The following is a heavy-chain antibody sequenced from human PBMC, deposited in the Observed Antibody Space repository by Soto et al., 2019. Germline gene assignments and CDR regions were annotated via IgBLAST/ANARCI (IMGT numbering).Heavy chain of an antibody. D-gene: IGHD3-9*01. CDR2: IYYSGST. Sequence: SETLSLTCTVSGGSINRYYWSWIRQPPGKGLEWIGYIYYSGSTNYNPSLKSRVSISVDTSKNQFSLKLSSVTAADTAVYYCARVYYDILTGFYSDYWGQGNMVTVSS. V-gene: IGHV4-59*01. CDR3: ARVYYDILTGFYSDY. J-gene: IGHJ4*02. CDR1: GGSINRYY.